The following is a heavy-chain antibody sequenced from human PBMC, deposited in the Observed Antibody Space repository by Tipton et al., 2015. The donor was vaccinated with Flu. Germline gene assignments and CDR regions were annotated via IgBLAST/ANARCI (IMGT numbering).Heavy chain of an antibody. V-gene: IGHV1-46*01. CDR1: GYTFTSYY. CDR2: INPSGGST. D-gene: IGHD6-19*01. J-gene: IGHJ4*02. CDR3: AYAVARYYFGY. Sequence: QVQLVQSGAEVKKPGASVKVSCKASGYTFTSYYMHWVRQAPGQGLEWMGIINPSGGSTSYAQKFQGRVTMTRDTSTSTVYMELSSLRSEDTAVYYCAYAVARYYFGYWGQGTLVTVSS.